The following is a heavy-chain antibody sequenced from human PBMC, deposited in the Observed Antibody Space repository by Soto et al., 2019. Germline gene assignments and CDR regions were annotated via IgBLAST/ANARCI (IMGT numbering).Heavy chain of an antibody. J-gene: IGHJ3*02. Sequence: LSLTCAASGFTFSSYAMSWVRQAPGKGLEWVSAISGSGGSTYYADSVKGRFTISRDNSKNTLFLQMNSLRAEDTAVYYCAKDRGGRVVVVAATGAFDIWGQGTMVTVSS. CDR2: ISGSGGST. CDR1: GFTFSSYA. D-gene: IGHD2-15*01. CDR3: AKDRGGRVVVVAATGAFDI. V-gene: IGHV3-23*01.